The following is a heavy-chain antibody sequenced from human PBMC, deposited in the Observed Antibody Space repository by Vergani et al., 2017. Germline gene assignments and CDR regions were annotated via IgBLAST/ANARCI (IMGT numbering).Heavy chain of an antibody. V-gene: IGHV1-69*13. Sequence: QVQLVQSGAEVKKPGSSVKVSCKASGGTFSSYAISWVRQAPGQGLEWMGRIIPIFGTANYAQKFQGRVTIPADESTSTAYMELSSLRSEDTAVYYCASRYCISTSCRSNRFDPWGQGTLVTVSS. CDR1: GGTFSSYA. CDR3: ASRYCISTSCRSNRFDP. CDR2: IIPIFGTA. D-gene: IGHD2-2*01. J-gene: IGHJ5*02.